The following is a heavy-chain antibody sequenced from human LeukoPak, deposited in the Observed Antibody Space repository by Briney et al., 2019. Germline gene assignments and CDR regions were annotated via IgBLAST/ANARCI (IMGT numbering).Heavy chain of an antibody. J-gene: IGHJ4*02. V-gene: IGHV3-66*02. CDR2: IYSGGNT. CDR1: GLSVSGNY. Sequence: GGSLRLSCAASGLSVSGNYMSWVRQAPGKGLEWVSVIYSGGNTYYADSVKGRFTISRDNSKNTLDLQMNNLRPDDTAVYYCARGGGAFCGDDCYRNFDYWGQGNLVTVSS. CDR3: ARGGGAFCGDDCYRNFDY. D-gene: IGHD2-21*02.